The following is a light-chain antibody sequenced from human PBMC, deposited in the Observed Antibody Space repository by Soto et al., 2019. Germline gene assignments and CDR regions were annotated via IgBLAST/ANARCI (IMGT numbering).Light chain of an antibody. V-gene: IGKV3D-15*01. CDR1: QSISTY. CDR2: DAS. J-gene: IGKJ5*01. CDR3: QQYNNWPPIT. Sequence: PGQRATLSCRASQSISTYLAWYQVKPGQAPRLLIYDASSRATGVPARFSGSGSGTDFSLTISSLQSEDFAVYYCQQYNNWPPITFGQGTRLEIK.